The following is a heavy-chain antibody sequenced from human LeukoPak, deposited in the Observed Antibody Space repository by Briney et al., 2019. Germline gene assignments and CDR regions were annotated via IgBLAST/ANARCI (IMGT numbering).Heavy chain of an antibody. Sequence: PGGSLRLSCAASGFTFSSYAMSWVRQAPGKGLEWVSAISGSGGSTYYADSVKGRFTISRDNSKNTLYLQVNSLRAEDTAVYYCAKDLRGYSYGPDYWGQGTLVAVSS. J-gene: IGHJ4*02. V-gene: IGHV3-23*01. CDR1: GFTFSSYA. CDR2: ISGSGGST. CDR3: AKDLRGYSYGPDY. D-gene: IGHD5-18*01.